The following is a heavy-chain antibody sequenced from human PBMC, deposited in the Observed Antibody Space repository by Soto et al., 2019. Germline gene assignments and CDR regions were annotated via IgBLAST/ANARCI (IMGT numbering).Heavy chain of an antibody. CDR3: ARQGEVLDF. CDR2: IYPGDSNT. J-gene: IGHJ4*02. CDR1: GYSFTSYW. Sequence: GKSLKISCKGSGYSFTSYWIGWVRQMPGKGLERMGIIYPGDSNTRYSPSFQGQVTFSAERSTSTAYLQWSSLKASDTAMYYCARQGEVLDFWGQGTLVTVSS. V-gene: IGHV5-51*01.